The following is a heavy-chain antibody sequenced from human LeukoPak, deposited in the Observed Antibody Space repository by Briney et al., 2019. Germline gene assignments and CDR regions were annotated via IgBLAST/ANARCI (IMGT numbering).Heavy chain of an antibody. D-gene: IGHD4-17*01. V-gene: IGHV3-48*04. CDR1: GFTFSSYA. CDR2: ISSSSGTI. CDR3: ARDTVTTDY. Sequence: GGSLRLSCAASGFTFSSYAMSWVRQAPGKGLEWVSYISSSSGTIYYADSVKGRFTMSRDNAKNSLYLQMNSLRAEDTAVYYCARDTVTTDYWGQGTLVTVSS. J-gene: IGHJ4*02.